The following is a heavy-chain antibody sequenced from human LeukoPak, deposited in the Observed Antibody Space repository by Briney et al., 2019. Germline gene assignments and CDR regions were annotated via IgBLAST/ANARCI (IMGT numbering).Heavy chain of an antibody. D-gene: IGHD5-18*01. CDR2: INPSGGST. CDR3: ARDYGRFVDTAMAPTFYYYGMDV. Sequence: GASVKVSCKASGYTFTSYYMHWVRQAPGQGLEWMGIINPSGGSTSYAQKFQGRVTMTRDTSTSTVYMELSSLRSEDTAVYYCARDYGRFVDTAMAPTFYYYGMDVWGQGTTVTVSS. CDR1: GYTFTSYY. J-gene: IGHJ6*02. V-gene: IGHV1-46*01.